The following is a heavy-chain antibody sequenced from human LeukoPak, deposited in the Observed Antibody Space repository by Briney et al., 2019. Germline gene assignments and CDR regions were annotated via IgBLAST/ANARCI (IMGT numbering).Heavy chain of an antibody. J-gene: IGHJ4*02. Sequence: GGSLRLSCAASGFSFSSYAMSWVRQAPGKGLEWVSSISGSGDNTYYAESVKGRFTISRDNSENTLFLQMNSLRAEDTAVFYCAKRSGYTTGWFFDFWGQGTLVTVSS. D-gene: IGHD6-19*01. CDR2: ISGSGDNT. CDR3: AKRSGYTTGWFFDF. CDR1: GFSFSSYA. V-gene: IGHV3-23*01.